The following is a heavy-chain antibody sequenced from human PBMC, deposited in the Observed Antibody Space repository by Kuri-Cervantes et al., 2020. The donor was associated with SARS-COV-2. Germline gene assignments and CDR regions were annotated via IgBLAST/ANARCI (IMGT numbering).Heavy chain of an antibody. CDR3: ARGDQELGMVWYFDL. Sequence: GGSLRLSCAASGFTFSDYYMSWIRQAPGKGLEWVSYISSSGSTIYYADSVKGRFTISRDNAKNLLYLQMNSLRAEDTAVYYCARGDQELGMVWYFDLWGRGTLVTVSS. J-gene: IGHJ2*01. CDR2: ISSSGSTI. D-gene: IGHD7-27*01. CDR1: GFTFSDYY. V-gene: IGHV3-11*04.